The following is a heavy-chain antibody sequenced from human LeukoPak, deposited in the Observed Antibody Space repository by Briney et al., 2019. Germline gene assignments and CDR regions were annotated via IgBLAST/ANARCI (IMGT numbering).Heavy chain of an antibody. CDR1: GGSFRNYY. V-gene: IGHV4-34*01. CDR2: ITHHGST. J-gene: IGHJ4*02. CDR3: APIFGDYSDFDS. Sequence: KPSETLSLTCAVYGGSFRNYYLGWVRQPPGKGLEWIGEITHHGSTNYNPSLKSRVTISVDTSKNQFSLKLSSVAAADTAVYYCAPIFGDYSDFDSWGQGTLVTVSS. D-gene: IGHD4-17*01.